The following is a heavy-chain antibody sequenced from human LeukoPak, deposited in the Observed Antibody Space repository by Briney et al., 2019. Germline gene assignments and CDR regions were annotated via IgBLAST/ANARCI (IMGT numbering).Heavy chain of an antibody. CDR1: GGTFSSYA. V-gene: IGHV1-69*05. CDR2: IIPIFGTA. CDR3: ARDCTYDSSGYATFGY. J-gene: IGHJ4*02. Sequence: ASVKVSCKASGGTFSSYAISWVRQAPGQGLEWMGGIIPIFGTANYAQKFQGRVTITTDESTSTAYMELSSLRSEETAVYYCARDCTYDSSGYATFGYWGQGTLVTVSS. D-gene: IGHD3-22*01.